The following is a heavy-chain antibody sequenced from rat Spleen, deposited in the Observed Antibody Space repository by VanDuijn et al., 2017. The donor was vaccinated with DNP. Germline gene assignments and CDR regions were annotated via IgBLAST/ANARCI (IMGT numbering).Heavy chain of an antibody. V-gene: IGHV3-1*01. CDR2: ISYSGRT. CDR1: GYSITSSY. D-gene: IGHD1-11*01. J-gene: IGHJ2*01. CDR3: ARWRIGAHYFDY. Sequence: EVQLQESGPGLVKPSQSLSLTCSVTGYSITSSYRWNWIRKFPGNKMEWIGHISYSGRTTYNPFPKSRISITNDTSKNQFCLQLNSVSTEDTATYYCARWRIGAHYFDYWGQGVMATVSS.